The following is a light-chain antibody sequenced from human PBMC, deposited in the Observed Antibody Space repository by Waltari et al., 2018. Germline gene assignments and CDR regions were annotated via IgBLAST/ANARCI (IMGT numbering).Light chain of an antibody. Sequence: DIQMTQSPSTLSASVGDRVTITCRASQSITNWLAWYQQRQGQAPKLLIFRASLLERGVPSRFSGSGHGTEFTLTISGLQPDDFGTYYCQQYDSYEYTFGQGTYLDIK. CDR3: QQYDSYEYT. CDR2: RAS. V-gene: IGKV1-5*03. CDR1: QSITNW. J-gene: IGKJ2*01.